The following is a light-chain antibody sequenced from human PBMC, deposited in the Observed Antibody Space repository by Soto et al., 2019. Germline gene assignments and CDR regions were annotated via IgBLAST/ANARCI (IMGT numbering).Light chain of an antibody. J-gene: IGLJ2*01. CDR1: SSNIGAGYN. CDR2: GNS. Sequence: QSVLTQPPSVSGAPGQRVTISCTGSSSNIGAGYNVHWYQQLPGTAPKLLIYGNSNRPSGVPDRFSGSKSGTSVSLAITGLQAEDEADYYCQSYDSRVRVVFGGGTKLTVL. CDR3: QSYDSRVRVV. V-gene: IGLV1-40*01.